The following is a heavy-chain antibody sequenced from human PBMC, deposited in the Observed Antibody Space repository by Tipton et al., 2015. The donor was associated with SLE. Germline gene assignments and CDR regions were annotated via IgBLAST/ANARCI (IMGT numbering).Heavy chain of an antibody. J-gene: IGHJ4*02. V-gene: IGHV4-59*01. CDR2: ISYSGST. CDR1: GGSISSYF. D-gene: IGHD6-19*01. Sequence: TLSLTCTVSGGSISSYFWSWIRQPPGLGLEWIGHISYSGSTNYNPSLKSRVTISVDTSKNQFSLKLSSVTAADTALYYCARDVDRWLFRDWGQGTLVTVSS. CDR3: ARDVDRWLFRD.